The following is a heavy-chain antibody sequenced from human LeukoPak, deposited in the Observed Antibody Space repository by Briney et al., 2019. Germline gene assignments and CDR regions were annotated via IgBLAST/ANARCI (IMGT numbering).Heavy chain of an antibody. CDR3: ARGTDPEYYLDY. D-gene: IGHD1-14*01. CDR2: IYYSGST. J-gene: IGHJ4*02. V-gene: IGHV4-31*03. CDR1: GGSLSSGGYY. Sequence: SETPSLTCNVSGGSLSSGGYYWSWIRQHPGKGLEWIGYIYYSGSTYYNPSLKTRVTISVETSKNQFSLKLSSVTAADTAVYYCARGTDPEYYLDYWGQGTLVTVSS.